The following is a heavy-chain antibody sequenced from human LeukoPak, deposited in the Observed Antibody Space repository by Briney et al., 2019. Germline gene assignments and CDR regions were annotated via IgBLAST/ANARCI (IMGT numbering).Heavy chain of an antibody. CDR1: GGAISSSSYY. Sequence: SETLSLTCTVSGGAISSSSYYWGWIRQPPGKGLEWIGSICYSGSTYYNPFLKSRVTISVDTSKNQFSLKLSSVTAADTAVYYCARKPKDCSGGNCYWYYFDYWGQGTLVTVS. D-gene: IGHD2-15*01. J-gene: IGHJ4*02. CDR2: ICYSGST. CDR3: ARKPKDCSGGNCYWYYFDY. V-gene: IGHV4-39*07.